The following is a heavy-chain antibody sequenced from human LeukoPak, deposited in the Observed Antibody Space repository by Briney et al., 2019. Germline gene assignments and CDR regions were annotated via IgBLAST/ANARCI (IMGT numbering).Heavy chain of an antibody. CDR1: GGTFSSYA. D-gene: IGHD5-24*01. CDR3: ARARTVEMAAFDY. J-gene: IGHJ4*02. V-gene: IGHV1-69*06. Sequence: ASVKVSCKASGGTFSSYAISWVRQAPGQGLEWMGEIIPIFGTANYAQKFQGRVTISADNSRSVAYMELSSLRSEDTAIYYCARARTVEMAAFDYWGQGSLVTVSS. CDR2: IIPIFGTA.